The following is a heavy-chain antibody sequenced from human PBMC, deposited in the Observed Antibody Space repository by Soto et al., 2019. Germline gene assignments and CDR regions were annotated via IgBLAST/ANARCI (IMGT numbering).Heavy chain of an antibody. CDR2: IYYSGIT. D-gene: IGHD3-22*01. J-gene: IGHJ5*02. CDR3: ARSNSGYYKWFDP. Sequence: SETLSLTCTVSGDSISNSNYYWGWIRQPPGKGLEWIANIYYSGITYCNQSLKSRVAISVDTSKNQFSLKLSSVTAADTVIYYCARSNSGYYKWFDPWGQGTLVTVSS. V-gene: IGHV4-39*01. CDR1: GDSISNSNYY.